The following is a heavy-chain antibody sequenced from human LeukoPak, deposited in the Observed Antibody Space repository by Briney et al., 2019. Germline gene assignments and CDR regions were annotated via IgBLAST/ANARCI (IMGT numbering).Heavy chain of an antibody. CDR1: GFTFSSYA. Sequence: GGSLRLSCAASGFTFSSYAMNWVRQAPGKGLEWVSCISSGSRHIFYADSVKGRFTISRDNAKNSLDLQMNSLRVEDTAVYYCARDDGGALDVFDIWGQGTLVTVSS. J-gene: IGHJ3*02. V-gene: IGHV3-21*01. D-gene: IGHD4-23*01. CDR2: ISSGSRHI. CDR3: ARDDGGALDVFDI.